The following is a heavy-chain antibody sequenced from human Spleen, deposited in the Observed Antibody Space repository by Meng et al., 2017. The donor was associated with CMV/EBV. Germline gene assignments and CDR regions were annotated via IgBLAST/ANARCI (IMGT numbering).Heavy chain of an antibody. V-gene: IGHV1-18*01. CDR1: NSYG. J-gene: IGHJ4*02. Sequence: NSYGISWVRQAPGKGLEWMGWIGAYNGNTNYAQKLQGRVTMTTDTSTSTAYMELRSLRSDDTAVYYCARDYYYDSSGYYYGGQSIDYWGQGTLVTVSS. CDR2: IGAYNGNT. D-gene: IGHD3-22*01. CDR3: ARDYYYDSSGYYYGGQSIDY.